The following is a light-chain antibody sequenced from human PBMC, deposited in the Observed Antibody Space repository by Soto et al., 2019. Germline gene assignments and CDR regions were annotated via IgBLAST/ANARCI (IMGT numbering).Light chain of an antibody. CDR2: KAS. CDR1: QIISSW. V-gene: IGKV1-5*03. J-gene: IGKJ1*01. CDR3: PHYDNYQWT. Sequence: DLQMTQSPSALSASVGDRVTITCRASQIISSWVAWYQQKPGKAPKFLIYKASTLESGVPSRFSGSGSGTEFTRTISSLQPDNSATYYCPHYDNYQWTFGQGTKVEIK.